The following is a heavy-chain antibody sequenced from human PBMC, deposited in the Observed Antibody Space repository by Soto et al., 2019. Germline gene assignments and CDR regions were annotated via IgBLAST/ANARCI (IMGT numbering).Heavy chain of an antibody. CDR1: GGSISSYY. V-gene: IGHV4-59*01. Sequence: PSETLSLTCTVSGGSISSYYWSWIRQPPGKGLEWIGYIYYSGSTNYNPSLKSRVTISVDTSKNQFSLKLSSVTAADTAVYYCARVSSSSGYAVLDYWGQGTLVTVSS. J-gene: IGHJ4*02. D-gene: IGHD3-22*01. CDR3: ARVSSSSGYAVLDY. CDR2: IYYSGST.